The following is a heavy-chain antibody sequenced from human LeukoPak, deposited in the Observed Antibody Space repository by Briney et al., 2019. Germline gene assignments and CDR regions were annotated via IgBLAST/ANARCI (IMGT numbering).Heavy chain of an antibody. CDR1: GFTFDDYA. V-gene: IGHV3-43D*03. D-gene: IGHD3-22*01. CDR2: ISWDGDST. CDR3: ATAPYDSIGIFDY. Sequence: GGSLRLSCAASGFTFDDYAMHWVRQAPGKGLECVSLISWDGDSTYYSDSVKGRFTISRDNNKNSLYLQMNSLRTEDTTLYYCATAPYDSIGIFDYWGQGTLVTVSS. J-gene: IGHJ4*02.